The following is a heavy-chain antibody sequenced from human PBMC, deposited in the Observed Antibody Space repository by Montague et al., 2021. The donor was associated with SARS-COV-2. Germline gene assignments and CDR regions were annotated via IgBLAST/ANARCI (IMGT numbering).Heavy chain of an antibody. Sequence: SETLSLTCTVSGGSISSYSWSWIRQPPGKGLEWIGSIFYSGSTNYNPSLKSRVTISVDTSKKQFSLKLSSVTAADTAVYYCARLGLGGYDILTGYYQSGMDVWDEGTTVTVSS. V-gene: IGHV4-59*08. CDR3: ARLGLGGYDILTGYYQSGMDV. J-gene: IGHJ6*02. CDR2: IFYSGST. CDR1: GGSISSYS. D-gene: IGHD3-9*01.